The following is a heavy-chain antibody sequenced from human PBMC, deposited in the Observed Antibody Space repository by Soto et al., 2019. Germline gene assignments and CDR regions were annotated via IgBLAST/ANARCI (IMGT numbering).Heavy chain of an antibody. CDR3: ARLLAVAGTLSLPT. Sequence: SVKVSFKASGGTFSSYAISWLRQAPGQGLEWMGGIIPIFGTANYAQKFQGRVTITADESTSTAYMELSSLRSEDTAVYYCARLLAVAGTLSLPTWGQGTLVTVSS. J-gene: IGHJ4*02. CDR2: IIPIFGTA. D-gene: IGHD6-19*01. CDR1: GGTFSSYA. V-gene: IGHV1-69*13.